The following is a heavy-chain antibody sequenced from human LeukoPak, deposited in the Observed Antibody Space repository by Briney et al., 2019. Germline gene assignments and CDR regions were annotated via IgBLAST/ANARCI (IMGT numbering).Heavy chain of an antibody. Sequence: GGSLRLSCAASGFTFSSYAMSWVRQAPGKGLEWVSAISGSGGSTYYAGSVKGRFTISRDNSKNTLYLQMNSLRAEDTAVYYCAKGGGSGFWSGYSFDYWGQGTLVTVSS. CDR3: AKGGGSGFWSGYSFDY. CDR1: GFTFSSYA. D-gene: IGHD3-3*01. CDR2: ISGSGGST. V-gene: IGHV3-23*01. J-gene: IGHJ4*02.